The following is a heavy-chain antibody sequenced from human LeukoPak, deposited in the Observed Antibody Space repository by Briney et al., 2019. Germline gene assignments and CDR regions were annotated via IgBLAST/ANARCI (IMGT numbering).Heavy chain of an antibody. CDR3: ARDGPLGSFDY. CDR1: GGSISSSSYY. J-gene: IGHJ4*02. CDR2: INYSGNT. D-gene: IGHD7-27*01. V-gene: IGHV4-39*07. Sequence: PSETLSLTCTVSGGSISSSSYYWGWIRQPPGKGLEWIGSINYSGNTYYNPSLKSRFTISVDTSKNQFSLKLSSVTAADTAVYSCARDGPLGSFDYGGQGPLVPVSS.